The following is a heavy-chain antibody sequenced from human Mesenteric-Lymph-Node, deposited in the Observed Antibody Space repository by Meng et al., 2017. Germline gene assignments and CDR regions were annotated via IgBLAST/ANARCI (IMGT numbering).Heavy chain of an antibody. Sequence: GGSLRLSCAASGFTFSSYSMNWVRQAPGKGLEWVSSISSSSSYIYYADSVKGRFTISRDNAKNSLYLQMNSLRAEDTAVYYCARDLFSRITIFGVVINSDYYYGMDVWGQGTTVTVSS. D-gene: IGHD3-3*01. J-gene: IGHJ6*02. CDR2: ISSSSSYI. V-gene: IGHV3-21*01. CDR1: GFTFSSYS. CDR3: ARDLFSRITIFGVVINSDYYYGMDV.